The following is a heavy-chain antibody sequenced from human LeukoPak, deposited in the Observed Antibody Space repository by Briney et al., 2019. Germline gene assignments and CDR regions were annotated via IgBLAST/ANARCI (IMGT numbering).Heavy chain of an antibody. CDR3: VLDHYYYYYMDV. Sequence: SETLSLTCTVSGGSISSSSYYWGWIRQPPGKGLEWIGSIYYSGSTYYNPSLKSRVTISVDTSKNQFSLKLSSVTAADTTVYYCVLDHYYYYYMDVWGKGTTVTVSS. D-gene: IGHD1-1*01. CDR1: GGSISSSSYY. CDR2: IYYSGST. J-gene: IGHJ6*03. V-gene: IGHV4-39*01.